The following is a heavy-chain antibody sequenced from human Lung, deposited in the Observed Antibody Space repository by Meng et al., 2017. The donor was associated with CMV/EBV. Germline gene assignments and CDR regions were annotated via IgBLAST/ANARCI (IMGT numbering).Heavy chain of an antibody. CDR2: ISYDGSNK. CDR1: GFTFSSYA. V-gene: IGHV3-30*04. CDR3: ARDQKQLPLAH. D-gene: IGHD6-6*01. J-gene: IGHJ4*02. Sequence: GGSLRLXCAASGFTFSSYAMHWVRQAPGKGLEWVAVISYDGSNKYYADSVKGRFTISRDNSKNTQYLQMNTLKAEDTAVYYCARDQKQLPLAHWGQGTLVTVSS.